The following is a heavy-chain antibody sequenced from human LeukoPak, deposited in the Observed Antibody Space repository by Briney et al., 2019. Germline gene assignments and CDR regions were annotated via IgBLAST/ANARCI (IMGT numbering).Heavy chain of an antibody. CDR1: GGSISSYY. J-gene: IGHJ3*02. D-gene: IGHD2-2*01. CDR2: IYTSGST. CDR3: ARGRNRYCSSTSCLPNDAFDI. V-gene: IGHV4-4*07. Sequence: SETLSLTCTVSGGSISSYYWSWIRQPAGKGLEWIGRIYTSGSTNYNPSLKSRVTMSVDTSKNQFSLKLSSVTAADTAVYYCARGRNRYCSSTSCLPNDAFDIWGQGTMVTVSS.